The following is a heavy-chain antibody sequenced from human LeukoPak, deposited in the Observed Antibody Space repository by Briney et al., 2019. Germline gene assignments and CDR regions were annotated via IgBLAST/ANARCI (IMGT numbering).Heavy chain of an antibody. CDR1: GFSFSSYG. D-gene: IGHD3-9*01. V-gene: IGHV3-30*02. J-gene: IGHJ5*02. CDR2: IRSDGSNK. Sequence: GGSLRLSCAGSGFSFSSYGMHWVRQAPGKGLEWMAFIRSDGSNKYYADSVKGRFTISRDNSKNTLYLQMNSLRAEDTALYYCAKDSNYDILTGYPPRFDPWGQGTLVTVSS. CDR3: AKDSNYDILTGYPPRFDP.